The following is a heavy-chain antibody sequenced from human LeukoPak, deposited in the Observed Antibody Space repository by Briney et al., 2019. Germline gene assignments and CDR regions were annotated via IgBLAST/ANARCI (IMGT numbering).Heavy chain of an antibody. V-gene: IGHV3-15*01. Sequence: GGSLRLSCAASGFTFSNAWMSWVRQAPGKGLEWVGRIKGKADGGTTDYAAPVKGRFTISRDDSKNTLYLQMNSLKTEDTAVYYCTTDVYSSSWYRFDYWGQGTLVTVSS. CDR3: TTDVYSSSWYRFDY. CDR2: IKGKADGGTT. D-gene: IGHD6-13*01. CDR1: GFTFSNAW. J-gene: IGHJ4*02.